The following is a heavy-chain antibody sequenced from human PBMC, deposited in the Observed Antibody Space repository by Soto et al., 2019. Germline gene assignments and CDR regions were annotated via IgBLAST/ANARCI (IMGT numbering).Heavy chain of an antibody. D-gene: IGHD4-17*01. CDR3: ARVAVKTYWYFDL. CDR1: GGSISSYY. J-gene: IGHJ2*01. Sequence: QVQLQESGPGLVKPSETLSLTCTVSGGSISSYYWSWIRQPPGKGLEWIGYIYYSGSTNYNPTLKRPVTISVETSKTQFSLKLSSVPAADTAVYYCARVAVKTYWYFDLWGRGTLVPVSS. CDR2: IYYSGST. V-gene: IGHV4-59*01.